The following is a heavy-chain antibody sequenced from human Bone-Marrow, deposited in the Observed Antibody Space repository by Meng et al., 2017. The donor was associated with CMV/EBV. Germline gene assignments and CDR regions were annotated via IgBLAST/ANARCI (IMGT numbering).Heavy chain of an antibody. CDR1: GFTFSSYA. Sequence: GGSLRLSCAASGFTFSSYAMHWVRQAPGKGLEWVGRIKSKTDGGTTDYAAPVKGRFTISRDDSKNTLYLQMNSLKTEDTAVYYCTYTTTGTTSLYYYYGMDVWGQGTTVTVSS. J-gene: IGHJ6*02. V-gene: IGHV3-15*01. D-gene: IGHD1-1*01. CDR3: TYTTTGTTSLYYYYGMDV. CDR2: IKSKTDGGTT.